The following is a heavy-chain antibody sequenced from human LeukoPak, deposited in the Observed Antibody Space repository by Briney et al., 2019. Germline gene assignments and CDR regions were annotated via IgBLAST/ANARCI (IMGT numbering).Heavy chain of an antibody. CDR3: ARRETYYDFWSGYYISGYFQH. V-gene: IGHV4-59*08. J-gene: IGHJ1*01. CDR1: GGSISSYY. D-gene: IGHD3-3*01. CDR2: IYYSGST. Sequence: SETLSLTCTVSGGSISSYYWSWIRQPPGKGLEWIGYIYYSGSTYYNPSLKSRVTISVDTSKNQFSLKLSSVTAADTAVYYCARRETYYDFWSGYYISGYFQHWGQGTLVTVSS.